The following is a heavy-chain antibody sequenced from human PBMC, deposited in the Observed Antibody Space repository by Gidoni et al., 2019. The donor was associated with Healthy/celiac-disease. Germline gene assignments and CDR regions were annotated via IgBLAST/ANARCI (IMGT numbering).Heavy chain of an antibody. CDR1: GGSTSSSSYY. J-gene: IGHJ3*02. D-gene: IGHD6-13*01. CDR2: IYYSGST. CDR3: ARAVSSLFLGAFDI. Sequence: QLQLQESGPGLVKPSETLSLTCTVSGGSTSSSSYYWGWIRKPPGKGLEWIGRIYYSGSTYYNPSLKSRVTIAVDTSKNQFSLKLSSVTAADTAVYYCARAVSSLFLGAFDIWGQGTMVTVSS. V-gene: IGHV4-39*01.